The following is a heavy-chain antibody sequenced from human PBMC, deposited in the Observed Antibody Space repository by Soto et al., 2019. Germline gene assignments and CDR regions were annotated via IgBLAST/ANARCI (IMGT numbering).Heavy chain of an antibody. Sequence: QVQLVQSGAEVKKPGASVKISCKASGYTCTRYTMNWVRQAPGQRLEWMGWINPDNGNTKSSQKFQDRVIITRGTSASTAYMDLSSLRSEDTAVYYCARGIATGQLDPWGQGTLVTVSS. CDR1: GYTCTRYT. J-gene: IGHJ5*02. D-gene: IGHD2-15*01. CDR2: INPDNGNT. V-gene: IGHV1-3*01. CDR3: ARGIATGQLDP.